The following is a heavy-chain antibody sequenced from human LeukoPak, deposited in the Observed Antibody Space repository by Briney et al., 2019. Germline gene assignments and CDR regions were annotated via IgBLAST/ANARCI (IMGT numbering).Heavy chain of an antibody. CDR1: GFTSSTYG. V-gene: IGHV3-23*01. D-gene: IGHD1-26*01. CDR2: ISGSGGST. Sequence: GGSLRLSCAASGFTSSTYGMHWVRQAPGKGLEWVSAISGSGGSTYYADSVKGQFTISRDNSKNTLYLQMNSLRAEDTAVYYCASPSGSYFDYWGQGTLVTVSS. J-gene: IGHJ4*02. CDR3: ASPSGSYFDY.